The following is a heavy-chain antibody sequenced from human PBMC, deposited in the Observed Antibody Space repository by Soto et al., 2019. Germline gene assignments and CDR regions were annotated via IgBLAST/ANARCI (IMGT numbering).Heavy chain of an antibody. D-gene: IGHD1-1*01. CDR1: GFTFRSYG. Sequence: LGGSLRLSCAASGFTFRSYGMHWVRQAPGKGLEWVAVISYDGNNKYYADSVKGRFTISRDNSKNTLSLQMNSLRAEDTAVYYCTKERTRHFDYWGQGILVTVSS. J-gene: IGHJ4*02. CDR2: ISYDGNNK. CDR3: TKERTRHFDY. V-gene: IGHV3-30*18.